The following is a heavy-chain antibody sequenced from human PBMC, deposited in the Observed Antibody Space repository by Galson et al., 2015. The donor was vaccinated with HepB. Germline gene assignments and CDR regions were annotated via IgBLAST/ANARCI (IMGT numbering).Heavy chain of an antibody. D-gene: IGHD2-21*02. Sequence: SLRLSCAASGFTFSSYAMSWVRQAPGKGLEWVSAISGSGGSTYYADSVKGRFTISRDNSKNTLYLQMNSLRAEDTAVYYCAKGYCGGDCYSASVDWGQGTLVTVSS. J-gene: IGHJ4*02. CDR2: ISGSGGST. V-gene: IGHV3-23*01. CDR1: GFTFSSYA. CDR3: AKGYCGGDCYSASVD.